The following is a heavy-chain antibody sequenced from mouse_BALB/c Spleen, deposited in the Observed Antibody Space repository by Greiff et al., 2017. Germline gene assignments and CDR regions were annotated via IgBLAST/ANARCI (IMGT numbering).Heavy chain of an antibody. CDR1: GYTFSSYW. D-gene: IGHD1-3*01. V-gene: IGHV1-9*01. Sequence: VQLQQSGAELMKPGASVKISCKATGYTFSSYWIEWVKQRPGHGLEWIGEILPGSGSTNYNEKFKGKATFTADTSSNTAYMQLSSLTSEDSAVYYCARSVNLYYFDYWGQGTTLTVSS. CDR2: ILPGSGST. J-gene: IGHJ2*01. CDR3: ARSVNLYYFDY.